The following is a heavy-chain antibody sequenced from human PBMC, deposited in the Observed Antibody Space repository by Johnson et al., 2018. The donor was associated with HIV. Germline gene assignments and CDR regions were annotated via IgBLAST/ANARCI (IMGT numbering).Heavy chain of an antibody. CDR2: IKQDGSEK. Sequence: EQLVESGGGVVQPGRSLRLSCAASGFTFSSYWMSWVRQAPGKGLEWVANIKQDGSEKYYVDSVKGRFTISRDNAKNSLYLQMNSLRAEDTALYYCAKDREDIVVIPAVTGAFDIWGQGTMVTVSS. D-gene: IGHD2-2*01. CDR1: GFTFSSYW. V-gene: IGHV3-7*05. J-gene: IGHJ3*02. CDR3: AKDREDIVVIPAVTGAFDI.